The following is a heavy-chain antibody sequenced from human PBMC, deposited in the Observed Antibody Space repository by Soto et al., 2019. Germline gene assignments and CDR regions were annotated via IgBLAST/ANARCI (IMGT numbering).Heavy chain of an antibody. V-gene: IGHV2-26*01. Sequence: QVTLKESGPVLVKPTETLTLTCTVSGFSLSNARMGVSWIRQPPGKALEWLAHIFSNDEKSYSTSLKSRLTISKETSNSRVVLTMTNTDPVDTASYSCARIGVVPYYYYGMDVWGQGTTVTVSS. D-gene: IGHD2-21*01. CDR3: ARIGVVPYYYYGMDV. J-gene: IGHJ6*02. CDR1: GFSLSNARMG. CDR2: IFSNDEK.